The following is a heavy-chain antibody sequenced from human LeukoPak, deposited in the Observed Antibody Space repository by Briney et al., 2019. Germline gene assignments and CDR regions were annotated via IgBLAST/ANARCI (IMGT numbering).Heavy chain of an antibody. J-gene: IGHJ4*02. CDR3: AKDYGEGGYYFDY. CDR1: GFTFSSYG. Sequence: GGSLRLSCAASGFTFSSYGMHWVRQAPGKGLEWVAVISYDGSNKYYADSVKGRFTISRDNSKNTLNLQMNSLRAEDTAVYYCAKDYGEGGYYFDYWGQGTLVTVSS. V-gene: IGHV3-30*18. D-gene: IGHD4-17*01. CDR2: ISYDGSNK.